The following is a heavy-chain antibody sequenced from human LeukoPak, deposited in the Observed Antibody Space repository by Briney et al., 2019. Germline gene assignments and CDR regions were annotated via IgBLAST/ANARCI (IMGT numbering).Heavy chain of an antibody. CDR1: GFTLTTYA. Sequence: GASVKVSCKASGFTLTTYAFSWVRQAPGQGLEWMGWISAHNGNTNYAQKLQGRVTMTTDTSTNTAYMELRSLRFDDTAVYYCARHFSSGWPLEALDVWGQGTLVTVSS. CDR2: ISAHNGNT. D-gene: IGHD6-19*01. J-gene: IGHJ3*01. CDR3: ARHFSSGWPLEALDV. V-gene: IGHV1-18*01.